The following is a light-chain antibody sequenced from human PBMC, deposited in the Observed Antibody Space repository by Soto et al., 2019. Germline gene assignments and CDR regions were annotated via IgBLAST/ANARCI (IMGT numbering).Light chain of an antibody. CDR3: QQRYSTPLT. Sequence: DIQMTQSPSSLSASVGDTVTITCRASQSISRYLNWYQQKQGKAPKLLIYGASSLQSGVPSRFRGSGSGTDCTLIISSLQPEDFATYYCQQRYSTPLTFGGGTKVEIK. V-gene: IGKV1-39*01. CDR2: GAS. CDR1: QSISRY. J-gene: IGKJ4*01.